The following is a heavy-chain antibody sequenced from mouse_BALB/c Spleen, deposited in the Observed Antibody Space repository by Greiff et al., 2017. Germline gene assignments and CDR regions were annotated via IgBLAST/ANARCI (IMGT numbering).Heavy chain of an antibody. CDR1: GYSITSDYA. J-gene: IGHJ4*01. CDR2: ISYSGST. V-gene: IGHV3-2*02. Sequence: EVQLQQSGPGLVKPSQSLSLTCTVTGYSITSDYAWNWIRQFPGNKLEWMGYISYSGSTSYNPSLKSRISITRDTSKNQFFLQLNSVTTEDTATYYCARRLMYYGSSPQAMDYWGQGTSGTVSS. CDR3: ARRLMYYGSSPQAMDY. D-gene: IGHD1-1*01.